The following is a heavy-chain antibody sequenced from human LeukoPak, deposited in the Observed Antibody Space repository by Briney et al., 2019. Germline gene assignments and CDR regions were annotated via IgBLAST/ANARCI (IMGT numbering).Heavy chain of an antibody. CDR1: GYTFTSYG. D-gene: IGHD3-9*01. Sequence: GASVKVTCKASGYTFTSYGISWVRQAPGQGLEWMGWISAYNGNTNYAQKLQGRVTMTTYTSTSTAYMELRSLRSDDTAVYYCARRSYDILTGYYNFDYWGQGTLVTVSS. CDR2: ISAYNGNT. J-gene: IGHJ4*02. CDR3: ARRSYDILTGYYNFDY. V-gene: IGHV1-18*04.